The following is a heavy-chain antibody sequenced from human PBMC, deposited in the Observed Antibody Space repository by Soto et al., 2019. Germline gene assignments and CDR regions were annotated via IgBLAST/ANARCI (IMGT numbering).Heavy chain of an antibody. D-gene: IGHD3-3*01. J-gene: IGHJ4*02. Sequence: PGGSLRLSCAASGFTFSSYSMNWVRQAPGKGLEWVSYISSSSSTIYYGDSVKGRFTISRDNAKNSLYLQMNSLRDEDTAVYYCARDVLRFLEWFPMGFDYWGQGTLVTVSS. V-gene: IGHV3-48*02. CDR2: ISSSSSTI. CDR3: ARDVLRFLEWFPMGFDY. CDR1: GFTFSSYS.